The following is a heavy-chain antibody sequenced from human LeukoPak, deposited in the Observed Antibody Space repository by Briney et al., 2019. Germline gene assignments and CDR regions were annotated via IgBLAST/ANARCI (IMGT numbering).Heavy chain of an antibody. V-gene: IGHV4-59*01. Sequence: SETLSLICTVSGGSISSYYWSWIRQPPGKGLEWIGYIYYSGSTNYNPSLKSRVTISVDTSKNQFSLKLSSVTAADTAVYYCAGRGPYYYGMDVWGQGTTVTVSS. D-gene: IGHD3-10*01. CDR2: IYYSGST. J-gene: IGHJ6*02. CDR3: AGRGPYYYGMDV. CDR1: GGSISSYY.